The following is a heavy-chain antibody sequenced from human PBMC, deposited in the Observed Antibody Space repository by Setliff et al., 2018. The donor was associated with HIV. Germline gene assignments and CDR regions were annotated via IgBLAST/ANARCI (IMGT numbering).Heavy chain of an antibody. CDR3: ARQLTFETGIVVVIPYYFDY. D-gene: IGHD3-22*01. CDR1: GGSISSSRYY. Sequence: SETLSLTCTVSGGSISSSRYYWGWISQPPGKGLEWMGSIYYSGSSYYNPSLKSRVTISVDTSKNQFSLKLSPVTAADTAVYYCARQLTFETGIVVVIPYYFDYWGQGTLVTVSS. CDR2: IYYSGSS. J-gene: IGHJ4*02. V-gene: IGHV4-39*07.